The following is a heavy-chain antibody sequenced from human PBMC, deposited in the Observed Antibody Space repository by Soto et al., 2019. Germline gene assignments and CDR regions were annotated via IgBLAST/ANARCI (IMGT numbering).Heavy chain of an antibody. Sequence: PGGSLRLSCAASGFTFSCYGMHWVRPATGKGLEWVAVIWYDGSNKYYADSVKGRFTISRDNSKNTLYLQINSLRAEDTAVYYCARDPYSSSSGIDYWGQGTLVTVSS. CDR2: IWYDGSNK. D-gene: IGHD6-6*01. CDR3: ARDPYSSSSGIDY. J-gene: IGHJ4*02. CDR1: GFTFSCYG. V-gene: IGHV3-33*01.